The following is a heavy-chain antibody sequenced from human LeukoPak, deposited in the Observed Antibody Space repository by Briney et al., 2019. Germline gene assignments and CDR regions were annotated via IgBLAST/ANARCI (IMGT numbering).Heavy chain of an antibody. Sequence: KGLEWVSAIGAAGDTYYPGSVKGRFTISRENAKNSLYLQMNSLRAGDTAVYYCARDRSFDYWGQGTLVTVSS. CDR3: ARDRSFDY. J-gene: IGHJ4*02. CDR2: IGAAGDT. V-gene: IGHV3-13*01.